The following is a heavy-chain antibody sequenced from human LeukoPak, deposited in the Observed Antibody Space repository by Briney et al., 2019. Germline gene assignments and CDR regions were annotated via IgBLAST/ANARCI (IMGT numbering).Heavy chain of an antibody. J-gene: IGHJ3*02. D-gene: IGHD6-19*01. Sequence: GASVKVSCKASGYTFTGYYMHWVRQAPGQGLEWMGWINPNSGGTNYAQKFQGRVTMTRDTSISTAYMELSRLRSDDTAVYYCARVVAGNVWAFDIWGQGTMVTVSS. CDR1: GYTFTGYY. V-gene: IGHV1-2*02. CDR2: INPNSGGT. CDR3: ARVVAGNVWAFDI.